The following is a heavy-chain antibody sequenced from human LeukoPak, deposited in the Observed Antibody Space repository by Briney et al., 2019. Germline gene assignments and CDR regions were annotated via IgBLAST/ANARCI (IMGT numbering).Heavy chain of an antibody. CDR2: IYYSGST. D-gene: IGHD6-13*01. J-gene: IGHJ3*02. Sequence: SETLSLTCTVSGGSISTTGYYWGWIRQPPGKGLEWIGNIYYSGSTYYNPSLNSRLTISVDTSKNQFSLKLSSVTAADTDVYYCARIPGIVAAGTSQNSFDMWGKGTMVTVSS. V-gene: IGHV4-39*07. CDR3: ARIPGIVAAGTSQNSFDM. CDR1: GGSISTTGYY.